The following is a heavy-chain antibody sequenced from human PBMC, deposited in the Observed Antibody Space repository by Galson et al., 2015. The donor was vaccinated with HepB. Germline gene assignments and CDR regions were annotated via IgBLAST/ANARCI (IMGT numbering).Heavy chain of an antibody. CDR3: TTEDILTGYYAPPFDY. CDR1: GFTFSNAW. Sequence: SLRLSCAASGFTFSNAWMSWVRQAPGKGLEWVGRIKSKTDGGTTDYAAPVKGRFTISRDDSKNTLYLQMNSLKTEDTAVYYCTTEDILTGYYAPPFDYWGQGTLVTVSS. J-gene: IGHJ4*02. V-gene: IGHV3-15*01. CDR2: IKSKTDGGTT. D-gene: IGHD3-9*01.